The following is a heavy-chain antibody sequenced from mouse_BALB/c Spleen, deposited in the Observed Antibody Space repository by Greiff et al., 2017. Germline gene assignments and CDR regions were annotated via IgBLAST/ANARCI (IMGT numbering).Heavy chain of an antibody. V-gene: IGHV2-2*02. CDR3: ARMHGSSSAWFAY. Sequence: VQRVESGPGLVQPSQSLSITCTVSGFSLTSYGVHWVRQSPGKGLEWLGVIWSGGSTDYNAAFISRLSISKDNSKSQVFFKMNSLQANDTAIYYCARMHGSSSAWFAYWGQGTLVTVSA. CDR2: IWSGGST. CDR1: GFSLTSYG. D-gene: IGHD1-1*01. J-gene: IGHJ3*01.